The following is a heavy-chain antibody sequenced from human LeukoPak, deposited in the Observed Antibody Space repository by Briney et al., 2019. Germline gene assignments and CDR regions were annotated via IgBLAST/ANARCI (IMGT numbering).Heavy chain of an antibody. Sequence: GSLRLSCAASGFTFSDYYWSWIRQPPGKGLEWIGEINHSGSTNYNPSLKSRVTISVDTSKNQFSLKLSSVTAADTAVYYCARRIGVVTAHHSGFDYWGQGTLVTVSS. CDR2: INHSGST. J-gene: IGHJ4*02. D-gene: IGHD2-21*02. CDR1: GFTFSDYY. CDR3: ARRIGVVTAHHSGFDY. V-gene: IGHV4-34*01.